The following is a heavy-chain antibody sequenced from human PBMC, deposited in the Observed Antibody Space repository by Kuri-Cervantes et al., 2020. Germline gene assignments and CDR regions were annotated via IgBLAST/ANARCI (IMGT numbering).Heavy chain of an antibody. V-gene: IGHV4-30-2*01. D-gene: IGHD2-2*02. CDR1: GGSISSGGYS. J-gene: IGHJ2*01. CDR2: IYHSGST. Sequence: SQTLSLTCAVSGGSISSGGYSWSWIRQPPGKGLEWIGYIYHSGSTYYNPSLKSRVTISVDRSKNQFSLKLSSVTAADTAVYYCAAYPLNTPLHWYFDLWGRGTLVTVSS. CDR3: AAYPLNTPLHWYFDL.